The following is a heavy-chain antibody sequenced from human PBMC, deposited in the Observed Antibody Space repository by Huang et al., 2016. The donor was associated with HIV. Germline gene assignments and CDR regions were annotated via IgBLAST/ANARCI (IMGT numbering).Heavy chain of an antibody. Sequence: LQLQESGPGLVKSSETLSLICTVPGGSIRSSSYYWGWIRPPPGKGPEWIGSIYYSGNTDYNPPLKSRVTISVDTSKNQFSLKVNSVTAADTAVYYCARHGRVAGHYYNNMDVWGRGTTVTVSS. CDR1: GGSIRSSSYY. D-gene: IGHD6-19*01. V-gene: IGHV4-39*01. CDR2: IYYSGNT. CDR3: ARHGRVAGHYYNNMDV. J-gene: IGHJ6*02.